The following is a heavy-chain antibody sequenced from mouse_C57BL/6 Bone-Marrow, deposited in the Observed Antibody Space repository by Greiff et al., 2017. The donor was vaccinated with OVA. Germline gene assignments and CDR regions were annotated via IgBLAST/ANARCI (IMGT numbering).Heavy chain of an antibody. D-gene: IGHD1-1*01. CDR1: GYAFTNYL. CDR3: SRERGYYYGSSPLDY. Sequence: QVQLQQSGAELVRPGTSVKVSCKASGYAFTNYLIEWVKQRPGQGLEWIGVINPGSGGTNYNEKFKGKATLTADKSSSTAYMQLSSLTSEDSAVYFCSRERGYYYGSSPLDYWGQGTTLTVSS. J-gene: IGHJ2*01. CDR2: INPGSGGT. V-gene: IGHV1-54*01.